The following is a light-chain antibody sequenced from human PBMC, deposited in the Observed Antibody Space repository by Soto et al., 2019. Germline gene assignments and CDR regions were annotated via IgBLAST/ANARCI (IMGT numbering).Light chain of an antibody. CDR2: KAS. CDR3: QQYNSYPLT. J-gene: IGKJ4*01. Sequence: DIQMTQSPSTLSASVGDRVTITCRASQTISSWLAWYQQRPGKAPKLLIYKASSLESGVPSRFGGSGSGTEFTLTISSLQPDDFGRYYCQQYNSYPLTFGGGTKVDIK. V-gene: IGKV1-5*03. CDR1: QTISSW.